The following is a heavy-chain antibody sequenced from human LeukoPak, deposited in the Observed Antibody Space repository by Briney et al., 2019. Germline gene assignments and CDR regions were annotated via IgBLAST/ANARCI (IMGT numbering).Heavy chain of an antibody. CDR3: ARGGYSSGWHFDY. Sequence: ASVKVSCKASGYTFTNFGISWVRQAPGQGLEWMGWISTYNGYTNYAQRLQGRVSMTTDTSTSTAYMELSSLRSEDTAVYYCARGGYSSGWHFDYWGQGTLVTVSS. J-gene: IGHJ4*02. CDR1: GYTFTNFG. CDR2: ISTYNGYT. D-gene: IGHD6-19*01. V-gene: IGHV1-18*01.